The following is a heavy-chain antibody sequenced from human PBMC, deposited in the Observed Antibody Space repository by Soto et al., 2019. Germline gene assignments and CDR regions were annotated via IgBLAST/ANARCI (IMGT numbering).Heavy chain of an antibody. J-gene: IGHJ4*02. Sequence: HPGGSLRLSCAASGFTFRNHGMHWVRQAPGKGLEWVAVIWYDGSNKYYADSVEGRFTISRDNSKNTLYLQMNSLRAEDTAVYYCVRDLGGLRYFDYWGQGTPVTVSS. D-gene: IGHD3-16*01. V-gene: IGHV3-33*01. CDR3: VRDLGGLRYFDY. CDR2: IWYDGSNK. CDR1: GFTFRNHG.